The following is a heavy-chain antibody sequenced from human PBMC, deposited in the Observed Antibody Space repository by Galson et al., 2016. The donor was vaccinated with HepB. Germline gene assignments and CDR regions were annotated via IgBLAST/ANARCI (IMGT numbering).Heavy chain of an antibody. CDR2: IYDNGST. V-gene: IGHV4-31*03. D-gene: IGHD1-14*01. J-gene: IGHJ3*02. CDR1: GASISRVGYY. CDR3: ARGPTALDAFDI. Sequence: TLSLTCTVSGASISRVGYYWSWIRQIPGKGLTWIGYIYDNGSTYYNPSLKSRATISVDTSKNQFSLKPSSVTAADTAVYYCARGPTALDAFDIWGQGTLVTAPS.